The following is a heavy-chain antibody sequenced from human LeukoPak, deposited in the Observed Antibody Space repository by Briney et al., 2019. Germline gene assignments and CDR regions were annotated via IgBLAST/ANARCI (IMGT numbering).Heavy chain of an antibody. CDR2: IRYDGSNK. J-gene: IGHJ4*02. CDR1: GFNFSSYW. CDR3: AKPRIVLMVYAIGDY. Sequence: GGSLRLSCAASGFNFSSYWMHWVRQAPGKGLEWVAFIRYDGSNKYYADSVKGRFTISRDNSKNTLYLQMNSLRAEDTAVYYCAKPRIVLMVYAIGDYWGQGTLVTVSS. V-gene: IGHV3-30*02. D-gene: IGHD2-8*01.